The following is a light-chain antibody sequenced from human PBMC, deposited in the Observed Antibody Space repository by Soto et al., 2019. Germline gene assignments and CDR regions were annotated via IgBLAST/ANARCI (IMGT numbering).Light chain of an antibody. V-gene: IGLV2-14*01. CDR3: SSYTDSSNYV. Sequence: QSALTQPASVSGSPGQSITISCTGTSSDLAIYNYVSWYQQQPGKAPKLMIYQVTNRPSGVSNRFSGSRSGNTASLTISGLQAEDEADYYCSSYTDSSNYVSGTGTKLTVL. CDR1: SSDLAIYNY. J-gene: IGLJ1*01. CDR2: QVT.